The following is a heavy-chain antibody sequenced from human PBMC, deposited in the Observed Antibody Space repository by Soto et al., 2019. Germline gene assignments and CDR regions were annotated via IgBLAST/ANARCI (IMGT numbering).Heavy chain of an antibody. CDR1: GGSISSSSYY. CDR2: IYYSGST. Sequence: SETLSLTCTVSGGSISSSSYYWGWIRQPPGKGLEWIGSIYYSGSTYYNPSLKSRVTISVDTSKNQFSLKLSSVTAADTAVYYRARICEPQYYYGMDVWGQGTTVTVSS. V-gene: IGHV4-39*01. J-gene: IGHJ6*02. CDR3: ARICEPQYYYGMDV.